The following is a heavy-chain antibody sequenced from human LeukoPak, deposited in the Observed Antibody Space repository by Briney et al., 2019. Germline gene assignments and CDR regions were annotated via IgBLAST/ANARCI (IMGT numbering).Heavy chain of an antibody. CDR3: ARIGTGQRLAGDY. J-gene: IGHJ4*02. D-gene: IGHD1-14*01. CDR1: GFTFSSYW. V-gene: IGHV3-7*01. CDR2: IKQDGSQK. Sequence: AGSLRLSCAASGFTFSSYWMSWVRQAPGKGLEWVANIKQDGSQKYYVESVKARFTISRDNAKTSLYLQMNSLRAEDTAVYYCARIGTGQRLAGDYWGQGTLVTVSS.